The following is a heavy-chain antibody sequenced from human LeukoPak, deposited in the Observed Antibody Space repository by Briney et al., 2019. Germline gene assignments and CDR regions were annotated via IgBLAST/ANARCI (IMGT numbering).Heavy chain of an antibody. Sequence: GGSLRLSCAASGFTFSSYWMHWVRQDPGKGLVWVSRINSDGSSTSYADSVKGRFTISRDNAKNTLYLQMNSLRAEDTAVYYCARPFITMVRGVIGYWGQGALVTVSS. D-gene: IGHD3-10*01. J-gene: IGHJ4*02. CDR3: ARPFITMVRGVIGY. CDR2: INSDGSST. V-gene: IGHV3-74*01. CDR1: GFTFSSYW.